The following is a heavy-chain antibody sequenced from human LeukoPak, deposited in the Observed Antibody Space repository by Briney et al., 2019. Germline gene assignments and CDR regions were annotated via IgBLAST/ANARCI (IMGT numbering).Heavy chain of an antibody. Sequence: SETLSLTCAVSGGSISSNNWWSWVRQPPGKGLEWIGEIYHSGSTNYNPSLKSRVTISVDKSKDQFSLKLSSVTAADAAVYYCARLYYYYYGMDVWGQGTTVTVSS. V-gene: IGHV4-4*02. CDR3: ARLYYYYYGMDV. J-gene: IGHJ6*02. CDR2: IYHSGST. CDR1: GGSISSNNW.